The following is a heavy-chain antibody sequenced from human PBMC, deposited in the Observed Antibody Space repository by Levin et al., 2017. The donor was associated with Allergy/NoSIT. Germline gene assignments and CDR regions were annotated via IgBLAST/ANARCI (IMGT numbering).Heavy chain of an antibody. CDR1: GFTFSSYS. CDR3: ARGKFYGDYGDY. CDR2: ISSSSSYI. J-gene: IGHJ4*02. D-gene: IGHD4-17*01. Sequence: GGSLRLSCAASGFTFSSYSMNWVRQAPGKGLEWVSSISSSSSYIYYADSVKGRFTISRDNAKNSLYLQMNSLRAEDTAVYYCARGKFYGDYGDYWGQGTLVTVSS. V-gene: IGHV3-21*01.